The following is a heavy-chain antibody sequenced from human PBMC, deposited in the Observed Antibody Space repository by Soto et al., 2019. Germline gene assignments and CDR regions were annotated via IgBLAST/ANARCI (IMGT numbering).Heavy chain of an antibody. J-gene: IGHJ4*02. CDR3: ARGMRYETMML. Sequence: QVQLVQSGAEVKKPGSSVKVSCKASGGTFNSYIISWVRQAPGQGLEWLGGIIPIFGTLKYAQKFQGRVTIAADASTSTAYMELRSLTSEDTAFYFCARGMRYETMMLWGQGTLITVPS. CDR1: GGTFNSYI. V-gene: IGHV1-69*12. D-gene: IGHD3-9*01. CDR2: IIPIFGTL.